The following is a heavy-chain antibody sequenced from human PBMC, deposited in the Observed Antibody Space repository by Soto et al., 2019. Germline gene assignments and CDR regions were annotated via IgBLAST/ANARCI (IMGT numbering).Heavy chain of an antibody. D-gene: IGHD6-13*01. CDR3: ARDEDSSSWYPLGY. CDR2: IIPIFGTA. V-gene: IGHV1-69*12. Sequence: QVQLVQSGAEVKKPGSSVKVSCKASGGTFSSYAISWVRQAPGQGLEWMGGIIPIFGTANYAQKFQGRVTITADESTSTAYMELSSLRPEDTAVYYCARDEDSSSWYPLGYWGQGTLVTVSS. CDR1: GGTFSSYA. J-gene: IGHJ4*02.